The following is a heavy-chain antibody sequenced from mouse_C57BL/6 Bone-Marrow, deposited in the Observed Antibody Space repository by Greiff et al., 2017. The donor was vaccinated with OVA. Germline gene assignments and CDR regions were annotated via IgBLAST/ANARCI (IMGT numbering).Heavy chain of an antibody. CDR3: AREDDYDGDWDV. CDR2: IYPGDGYT. D-gene: IGHD2-4*01. V-gene: IGHV1-82*01. CDR1: GYAFSSYW. J-gene: IGHJ1*03. Sequence: QVQLQQSGPELVKPGASVKISCKASGYAFSSYWMNWVKQRPGKGLEWIGRIYPGDGYTNYNGKFKGKATLTADKYSSTAYMQLSSRTSDDSAVYYCAREDDYDGDWDVCGTGTTVTVSA.